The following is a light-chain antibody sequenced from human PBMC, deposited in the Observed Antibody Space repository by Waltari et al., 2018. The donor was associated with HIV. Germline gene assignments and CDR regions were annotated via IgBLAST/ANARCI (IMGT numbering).Light chain of an antibody. CDR1: RTVLYNRNY. V-gene: IGKV4-1*01. CDR3: QQYYTLRST. Sequence: DIVMTQSPDSLAVSLGARATVTCTSSRTVLYNRNYLAWYQQKPGQPPKVLIYWASTRAIGVPDRFSGSGSGTDLSLTISRVQADDVAIYYCQQYYTLRSTFGGGTKIEI. CDR2: WAS. J-gene: IGKJ4*01.